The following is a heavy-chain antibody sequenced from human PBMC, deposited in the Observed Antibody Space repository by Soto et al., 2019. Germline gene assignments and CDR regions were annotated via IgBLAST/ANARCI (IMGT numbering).Heavy chain of an antibody. CDR1: GGTFSSYT. CDR2: IIPILGIA. J-gene: IGHJ6*03. Sequence: SVKVSCKASGGTFSSYTISWVRQAPGQGLEWMGRIIPILGIANYAQKFQGRVTITADKSTSTAYMELSSLRSEDTAVYYCARSQLVPPYYYYYMDVWGKGTTVTVSS. CDR3: ARSQLVPPYYYYYMDV. D-gene: IGHD6-13*01. V-gene: IGHV1-69*02.